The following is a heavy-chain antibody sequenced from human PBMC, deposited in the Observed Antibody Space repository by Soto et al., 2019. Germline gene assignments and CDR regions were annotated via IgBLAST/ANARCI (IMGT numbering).Heavy chain of an antibody. CDR3: ARGVWRTRRYYRDTNWFDP. D-gene: IGHD4-17*01. V-gene: IGHV1-69*06. CDR1: GGTFSSYA. J-gene: IGHJ5*02. Sequence: GASVKVSCKASGGTFSSYAISWVRQAPGQGLEWMGGIIPIFGTANYAQKFQGRVTITADKSTSTAYMELSSLRSEDTAVYYCARGVWRTRRYYRDTNWFDPWGQGTLVTVSS. CDR2: IIPIFGTA.